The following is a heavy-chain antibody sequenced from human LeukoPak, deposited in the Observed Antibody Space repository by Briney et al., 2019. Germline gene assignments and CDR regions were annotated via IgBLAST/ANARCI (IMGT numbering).Heavy chain of an antibody. Sequence: GGSLRLSCAASGFTFSSYAMSWVRQAPGKGLEWVSAISGSGGSTYYADSVKGRFTISRDNSKNTLYLQMNSLRAEDTAVYYCARSSRELGGYGPWELMPPFDDWGQGTLVTVSS. J-gene: IGHJ4*02. CDR3: ARSSRELGGYGPWELMPPFDD. CDR2: ISGSGGST. CDR1: GFTFSSYA. V-gene: IGHV3-23*01. D-gene: IGHD1-7*01.